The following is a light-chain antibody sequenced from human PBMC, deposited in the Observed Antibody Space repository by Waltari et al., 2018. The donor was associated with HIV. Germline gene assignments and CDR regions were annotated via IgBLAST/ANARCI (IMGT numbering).Light chain of an antibody. CDR2: LGS. J-gene: IGKJ4*01. Sequence: DIVMTQSPVSLPVTPGEPVSISCRSSESLLKSNGYMYLDWYLQKPGQSPQLLIFLGSNRAPGVPDRFSDSGSATEFTLKISKVEAEDVGVYYCMQALESPLTFGGGTRMDLK. CDR1: ESLLKSNGYMY. V-gene: IGKV2-28*01. CDR3: MQALESPLT.